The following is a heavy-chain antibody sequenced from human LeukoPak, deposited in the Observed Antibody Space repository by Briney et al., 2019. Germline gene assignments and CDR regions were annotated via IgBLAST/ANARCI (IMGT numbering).Heavy chain of an antibody. J-gene: IGHJ6*04. D-gene: IGHD3-3*01. CDR2: IYYSGST. CDR1: GGSISSGGYY. CDR3: ARDKFGVVTPFELDV. Sequence: PSETLSLTCTVSGGSISSGGYYWSWIRQHPGKGLEWIGYIYYSGSTYYNPSLKSRVTISVDTSKNQFSLKLSSVAAADTAVYYCARDKFGVVTPFELDVWGKGTTVTVSS. V-gene: IGHV4-31*03.